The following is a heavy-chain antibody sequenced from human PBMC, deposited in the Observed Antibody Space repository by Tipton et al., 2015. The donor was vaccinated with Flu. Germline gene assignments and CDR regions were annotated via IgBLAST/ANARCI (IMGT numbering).Heavy chain of an antibody. D-gene: IGHD1-1*01. CDR1: GFAFSIDW. J-gene: IGHJ4*02. CDR2: IKEDGSQK. V-gene: IGHV3-7*01. Sequence: GSLRLSCAASGFAFSIDWMSWVRQAPGKGLEWVANIKEDGSQKYYVDSVRGRFTISRDNGKSLVYLQMDSLRVEDTATYYCARAGWGCYNSRASWGQGTQVIVSS. CDR3: ARAGWGCYNSRAS.